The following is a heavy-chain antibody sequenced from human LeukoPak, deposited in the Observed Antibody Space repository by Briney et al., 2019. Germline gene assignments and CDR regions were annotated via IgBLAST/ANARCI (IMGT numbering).Heavy chain of an antibody. Sequence: PGGSLRLSCAASGFTFSDYYMNWVRQAPGKGLEWIGEIYHSGSTNYNPSLKSRVTISVDKSKNQFSLKLSSVTAADTAGYYCAREYSSSTYYMDVWGKGTTVTVSS. J-gene: IGHJ6*03. CDR3: AREYSSSTYYMDV. V-gene: IGHV4-34*01. CDR2: IYHSGST. CDR1: GFTFSDYY. D-gene: IGHD6-13*01.